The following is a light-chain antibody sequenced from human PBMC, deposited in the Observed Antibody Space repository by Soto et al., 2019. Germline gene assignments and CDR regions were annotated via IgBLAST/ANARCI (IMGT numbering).Light chain of an antibody. CDR3: QQYGSSPRT. V-gene: IGKV3-20*01. CDR1: QSISSSY. J-gene: IGKJ1*01. CDR2: GAS. Sequence: PSTQTLSPGERATLSCRASQSISSSYLAWYQQKPGQAPRLLIYGASSRATGIPDRFSGSGSGTDFTLTISRLEPEDFAVYYCQQYGSSPRTFGQGTKVDIK.